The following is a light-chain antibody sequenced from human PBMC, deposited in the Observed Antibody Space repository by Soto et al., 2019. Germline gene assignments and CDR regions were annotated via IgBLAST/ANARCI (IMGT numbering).Light chain of an antibody. V-gene: IGLV2-14*01. CDR2: DVS. CDR3: SSYTSSNTLDV. J-gene: IGLJ1*01. Sequence: QSALTQPASVSGSPGQSIAISCIGTSSDVGGYNYVSWYQQHPGKAPKLMIYDVSNRPSGVSNRFSGSKSGNTASLTISGLQAEDEADYYCSSYTSSNTLDVFGTGTKVTVL. CDR1: SSDVGGYNY.